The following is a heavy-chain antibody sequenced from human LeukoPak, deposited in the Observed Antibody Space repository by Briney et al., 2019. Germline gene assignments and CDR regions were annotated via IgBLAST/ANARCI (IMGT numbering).Heavy chain of an antibody. Sequence: SETLSLTCSVSGGSISTYYWSWTRQPPGKGLEWIGYIHYSGNTNYNPSLKSRVTISVDTSKNQFSLKVSSVTAADTAVYYCAREGTAGTNLNWFDSWGQGTLVTVSS. CDR3: AREGTAGTNLNWFDS. CDR2: IHYSGNT. J-gene: IGHJ5*01. V-gene: IGHV4-59*01. D-gene: IGHD1-1*01. CDR1: GGSISTYY.